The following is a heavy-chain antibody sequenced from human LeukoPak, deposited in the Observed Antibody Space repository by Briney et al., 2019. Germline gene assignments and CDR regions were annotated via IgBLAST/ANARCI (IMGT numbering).Heavy chain of an antibody. V-gene: IGHV1-8*01. D-gene: IGHD2-15*01. CDR1: GYTFTSYD. Sequence: GASVKVSCKASGYTFTSYDINWVRQATGQGLEWMGWMNPNSGNTGYAQKFQGRVTMTRNTSISTAYMELSSLRSEDTAVYYCARAESSCSGGSCYYYYGMDVWGQGTTVTVSS. J-gene: IGHJ6*02. CDR2: MNPNSGNT. CDR3: ARAESSCSGGSCYYYYGMDV.